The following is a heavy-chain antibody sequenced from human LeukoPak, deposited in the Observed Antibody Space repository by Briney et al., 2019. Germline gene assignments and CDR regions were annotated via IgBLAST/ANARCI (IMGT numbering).Heavy chain of an antibody. CDR2: IYYSGNT. D-gene: IGHD6-13*01. CDR1: GVSISSSNSY. Sequence: SETLSLTCTVSGVSISSSNSYWGWIRQPPGKGLEWIGSIYYSGNTYYNASLKSQVSISIDTSKNQFSLKVISVTAADTAVYYCARGVIAAGGNDFDYWGQGTLVTVSS. CDR3: ARGVIAAGGNDFDY. V-gene: IGHV4-39*07. J-gene: IGHJ4*02.